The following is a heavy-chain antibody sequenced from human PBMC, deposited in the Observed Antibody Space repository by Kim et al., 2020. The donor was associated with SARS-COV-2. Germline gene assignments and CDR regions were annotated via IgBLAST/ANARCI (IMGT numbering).Heavy chain of an antibody. CDR3: ARGGRVVVPAATRYYYYYYGMDV. V-gene: IGHV3-7*03. Sequence: GGSLRLSCAASGFTFSSYWMSWVRQAPGKGLEWVANIKQDGSEKYYVDSVKGRFTISRDNAKNSLYLQMNSLRAEDTAVYYCARGGRVVVPAATRYYYYYYGMDVWGQGTTVTVSS. J-gene: IGHJ6*02. CDR2: IKQDGSEK. CDR1: GFTFSSYW. D-gene: IGHD2-2*01.